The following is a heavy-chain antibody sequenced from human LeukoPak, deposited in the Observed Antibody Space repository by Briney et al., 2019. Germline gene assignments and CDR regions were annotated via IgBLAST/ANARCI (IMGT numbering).Heavy chain of an antibody. D-gene: IGHD3-3*01. Sequence: SETLSLTCTVSGGSISSYYWSWIRQPAGKGLEWIGYIYYSGSTNYNPSLKSRVTISVDTSKNQFSLKLSSVTAADTAVYYCARATGLYDFWSKPRPYYMDVWGKGTTVTVSS. CDR1: GGSISSYY. CDR3: ARATGLYDFWSKPRPYYMDV. J-gene: IGHJ6*03. V-gene: IGHV4-59*01. CDR2: IYYSGST.